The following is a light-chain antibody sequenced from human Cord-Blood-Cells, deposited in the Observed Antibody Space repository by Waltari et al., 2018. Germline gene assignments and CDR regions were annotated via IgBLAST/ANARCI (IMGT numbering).Light chain of an antibody. CDR2: GAY. CDR1: QSVSSN. CDR3: QKYTNWPPYT. J-gene: IGKJ2*01. V-gene: IGKV3-15*01. Sequence: EIVMTQSPATLSVSPGERATISGRASQSVSSNLAWYQQKPGQAPRLLIYGAYTRATGIQARFSGSGSGTEFTLTISRLQSEDFAVDYCQKYTNWPPYTFGQGTKLEIK.